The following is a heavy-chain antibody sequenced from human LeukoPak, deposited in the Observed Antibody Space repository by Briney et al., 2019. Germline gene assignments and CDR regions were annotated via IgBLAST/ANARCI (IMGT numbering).Heavy chain of an antibody. J-gene: IGHJ6*03. D-gene: IGHD1-1*01. CDR3: AREGTTGTTSYYYYMDV. V-gene: IGHV3-30-3*01. CDR1: GFTFSSYA. Sequence: PGGSLGLSCAASGFTFSSYAMHWVRQAPGKGLEWVAVISYDGSNKYYADSVKGRFTISRDNSRNTLHLQMNSLRADDTAVYYCAREGTTGTTSYYYYMDVWGKGTTVTVSS. CDR2: ISYDGSNK.